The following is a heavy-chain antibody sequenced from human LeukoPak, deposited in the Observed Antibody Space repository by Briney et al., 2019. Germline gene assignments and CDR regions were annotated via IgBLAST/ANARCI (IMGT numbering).Heavy chain of an antibody. V-gene: IGHV1-24*01. CDR3: ASTLAGTTPLFDY. CDR2: FDPEDGET. CDR1: GYTLTELS. Sequence: ASVKVSCKVSGYTLTELSMHWVRQAPGKGLEWMGGFDPEDGETIYVQKFQGRVTMTEDTSTDTAYMELSSLRSEDTAVYYCASTLAGTTPLFDYWGQGTLVTVSS. J-gene: IGHJ4*02. D-gene: IGHD4-17*01.